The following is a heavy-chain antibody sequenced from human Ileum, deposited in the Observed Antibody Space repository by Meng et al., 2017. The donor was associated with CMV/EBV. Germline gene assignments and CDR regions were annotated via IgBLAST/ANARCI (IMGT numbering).Heavy chain of an antibody. V-gene: IGHV3-7*01. CDR3: ARQAGTY. J-gene: IGHJ4*02. CDR1: GFTFSNYW. CDR2: IREDGTEK. Sequence: GGSLRLFCAGSGFTFSNYWMSWVRQAPGKGLECVANIREDGTEKYYVDSVKGRFTISRDNAKNSLYLQMNSLRAEDTAVYYCARQAGTYWGQGTLVTVSS. D-gene: IGHD6-13*01.